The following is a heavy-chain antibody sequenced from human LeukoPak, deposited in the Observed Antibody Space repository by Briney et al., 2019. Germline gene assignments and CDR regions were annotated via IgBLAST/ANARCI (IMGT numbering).Heavy chain of an antibody. CDR2: IYYSGST. V-gene: IGHV4-39*07. CDR3: ARAYGDYPY. D-gene: IGHD4-17*01. Sequence: SETLSLTCTVSGGSINRINYYWSWIRQPPGKGLEWIGTIYYSGSTYSNPSLKSRVAISVDTSKNQFSLKLSSVTAADTAVYYCARAYGDYPYWGQGTLVTVSS. J-gene: IGHJ4*02. CDR1: GGSINRINYY.